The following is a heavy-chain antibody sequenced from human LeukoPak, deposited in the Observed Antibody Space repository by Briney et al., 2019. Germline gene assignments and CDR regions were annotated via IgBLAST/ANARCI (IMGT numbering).Heavy chain of an antibody. J-gene: IGHJ6*03. CDR1: GGTFRTFA. D-gene: IGHD1-20*01. Sequence: ASVKVSCTASGGTFRTFAISWVRQAPGQGLEWMGGIIPIFGKPDSAQKFQGRLTITADESTTTAYMELSSLRSEDTAVYYCASSITGTYPNYYYYYMDVWGKGTTVTISS. CDR3: ASSITGTYPNYYYYYMDV. CDR2: IIPIFGKP. V-gene: IGHV1-69*13.